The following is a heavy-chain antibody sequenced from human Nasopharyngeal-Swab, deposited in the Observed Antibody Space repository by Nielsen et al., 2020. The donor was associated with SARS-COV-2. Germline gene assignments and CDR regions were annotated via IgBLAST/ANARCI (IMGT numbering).Heavy chain of an antibody. D-gene: IGHD3-9*01. V-gene: IGHV1-2*04. J-gene: IGHJ3*02. CDR3: ARDYREGDILSVRPYAFDI. CDR1: GYTFTGYY. Sequence: ASVKVSCKASGYTFTGYYMHWVRQAPGQGLEWMGWINPNSGGTNYAQKFQGWVTMTRDTSISTAYMELSRLRSDDTAVYYCARDYREGDILSVRPYAFDIWGQGTMVTVSS. CDR2: INPNSGGT.